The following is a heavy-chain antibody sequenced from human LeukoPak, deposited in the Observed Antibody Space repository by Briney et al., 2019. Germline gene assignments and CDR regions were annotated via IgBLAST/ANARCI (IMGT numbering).Heavy chain of an antibody. CDR2: IYYSGST. Sequence: SETLSLTCTVSGGSISSYYWSWIRQPPGKGLEWIGYIYYSGSTNYNPSLKSRVTISVDTSKNQFSLKLSSVTAADTAVYYCARELRYSSDFQHWGQGTLVTVSS. J-gene: IGHJ1*01. V-gene: IGHV4-59*01. CDR1: GGSISSYY. CDR3: ARELRYSSDFQH. D-gene: IGHD3-9*01.